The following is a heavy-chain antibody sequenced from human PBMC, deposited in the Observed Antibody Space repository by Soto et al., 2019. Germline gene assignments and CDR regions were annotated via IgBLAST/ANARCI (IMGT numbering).Heavy chain of an antibody. J-gene: IGHJ4*02. CDR1: GFTVSSCG. CDR2: ISRDGGTK. Sequence: QVQLVESGGGVVQPGRSLRLSCAVSGFTVSSCGMHWVRQAPGKGLEWVAVISRDGGTKYYADSVKGRFTISKDNSRNTLFLERNSLRGDDMAVYYCTGEVASGYWGQGTLVTVSS. V-gene: IGHV3-30*03. D-gene: IGHD2-8*02. CDR3: TGEVASGY.